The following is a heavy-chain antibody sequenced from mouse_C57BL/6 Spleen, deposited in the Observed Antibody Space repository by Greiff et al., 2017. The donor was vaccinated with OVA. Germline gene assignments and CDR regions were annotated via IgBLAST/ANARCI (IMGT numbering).Heavy chain of an antibody. Sequence: VQLQQPGAELVKPGASVKLSCKASGYTFTSYWMPWVKQRPGRGLEWIGRIDPNSGGTKYNEKFKSKATLTVDKPSSTAYMQLSSLTSEDSAVYYCARDYGPPYYYAMDYWGQGTSVTVSS. J-gene: IGHJ4*01. CDR3: ARDYGPPYYYAMDY. CDR2: IDPNSGGT. D-gene: IGHD1-2*01. CDR1: GYTFTSYW. V-gene: IGHV1-72*01.